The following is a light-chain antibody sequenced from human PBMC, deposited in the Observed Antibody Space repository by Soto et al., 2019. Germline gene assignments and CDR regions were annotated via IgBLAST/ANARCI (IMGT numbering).Light chain of an antibody. J-gene: IGKJ1*01. V-gene: IGKV3-20*01. CDR3: QQYGSSPWT. CDR2: GAS. CDR1: QSVSSMY. Sequence: EIVWPQYPCSPSLSPRARATLYCRASQSVSSMYLAWYQQKPGQAPRLLIYGASSRATGIPDRFSGSGSGTDFTLTISRLEPEDFAVYYCQQYGSSPWTVGQGTKVDIK.